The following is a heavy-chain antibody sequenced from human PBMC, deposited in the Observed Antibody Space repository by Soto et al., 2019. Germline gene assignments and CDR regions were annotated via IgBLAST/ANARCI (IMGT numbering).Heavy chain of an antibody. D-gene: IGHD4-17*01. CDR1: GSTFSSYA. J-gene: IGHJ6*02. CDR3: AKYYGDYGRYYYYYGMDV. Sequence: GGSLRLSCAASGSTFSSYAVSWVRQAPGKGLEWVSAISGSGGGTYYADSVKGRFTISRDNSKNTLYLQMNSLRAEDTAVYYCAKYYGDYGRYYYYYGMDVWGQGTTVTVSS. V-gene: IGHV3-23*01. CDR2: ISGSGGGT.